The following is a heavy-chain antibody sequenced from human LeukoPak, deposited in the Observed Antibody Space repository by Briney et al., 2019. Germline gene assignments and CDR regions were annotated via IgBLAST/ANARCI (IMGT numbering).Heavy chain of an antibody. V-gene: IGHV1-69*13. Sequence: ASVKVSCKASGGTSSSYAISWVRQAPGQGLEWMGGIIPIFGTANYAQKFQGGVTITADESTSTAYMELSSLRSEDTAVYYCARSGYCSGGSCRSAFDIWGQGTMVTVSS. D-gene: IGHD2-15*01. CDR2: IIPIFGTA. CDR3: ARSGYCSGGSCRSAFDI. CDR1: GGTSSSYA. J-gene: IGHJ3*02.